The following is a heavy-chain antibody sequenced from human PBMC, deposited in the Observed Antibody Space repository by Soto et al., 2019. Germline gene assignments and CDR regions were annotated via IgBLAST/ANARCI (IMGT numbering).Heavy chain of an antibody. V-gene: IGHV4-59*01. CDR3: TRVGAYYGDYPNFDY. J-gene: IGHJ4*02. Sequence: AETLSLICTVYGGSFRSYDWSWIRQPPGKGLEWIGNIYYSGITNYNPSRKSRVTMSVDMSKTQVPLKLSSVTAAATAVYYCTRVGAYYGDYPNFDYWGQGALVTVSS. D-gene: IGHD4-17*01. CDR2: IYYSGIT. CDR1: GGSFRSYD.